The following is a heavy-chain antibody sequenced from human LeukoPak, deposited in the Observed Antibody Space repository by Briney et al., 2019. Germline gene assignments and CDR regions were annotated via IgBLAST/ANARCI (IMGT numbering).Heavy chain of an antibody. Sequence: SETLSLTCTVSAGSIRNYYWSWIRQPPGQGLEWIGYVYYSGSTDYNPPLQSRVTISVDIPKKHFSLKLTSVTAADTAVYYCARGPLGFCTTSGCSTDAFDIWGQGTMVTVSS. CDR3: ARGPLGFCTTSGCSTDAFDI. D-gene: IGHD2-2*02. CDR2: VYYSGST. V-gene: IGHV4-59*01. J-gene: IGHJ3*02. CDR1: AGSIRNYY.